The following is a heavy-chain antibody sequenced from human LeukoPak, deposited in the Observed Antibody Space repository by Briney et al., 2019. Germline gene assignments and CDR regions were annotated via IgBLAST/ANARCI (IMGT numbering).Heavy chain of an antibody. CDR1: GFTFSSYS. CDR2: ISSSSSYM. Sequence: GGSLRLSCAASGFTFSSYSMNWVRQAPGKGLEWVSSISSSSSYMYYADSVKGRFTISRDNAKNSLYLQMNSLRAEDTAVYYCAREYYYDSSGYDLNYFDYWGQGTLVTVSS. CDR3: AREYYYDSSGYDLNYFDY. V-gene: IGHV3-21*01. J-gene: IGHJ4*02. D-gene: IGHD3-22*01.